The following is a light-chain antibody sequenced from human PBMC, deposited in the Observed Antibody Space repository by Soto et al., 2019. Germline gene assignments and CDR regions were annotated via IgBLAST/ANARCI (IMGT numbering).Light chain of an antibody. CDR3: QQYNIWSSIT. Sequence: EIVMTQSPATLSVSPGERATLSCRASQSISNKVGWYQQKPGQAPRLLIYGASTRAPGVPPRFSGSGSGTEFTLTISSLQSEDFAVYYCQQYNIWSSITFGQGTRLEIK. J-gene: IGKJ5*01. CDR1: QSISNK. V-gene: IGKV3-15*01. CDR2: GAS.